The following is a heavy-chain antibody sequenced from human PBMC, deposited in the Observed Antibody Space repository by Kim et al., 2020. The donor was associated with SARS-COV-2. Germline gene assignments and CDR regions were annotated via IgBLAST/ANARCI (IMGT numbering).Heavy chain of an antibody. D-gene: IGHD2-21*02. Sequence: SETLSLTCSVSGGSISSSNYYWGWIRQPPGKGLEWIGNIYYSGSTYYNPSLKSRVTISVDTSKNQFSLKLSSVTAADTAVYYCARQVVTAADALDYWGQG. J-gene: IGHJ4*02. CDR3: ARQVVTAADALDY. V-gene: IGHV4-39*01. CDR2: IYYSGST. CDR1: GGSISSSNYY.